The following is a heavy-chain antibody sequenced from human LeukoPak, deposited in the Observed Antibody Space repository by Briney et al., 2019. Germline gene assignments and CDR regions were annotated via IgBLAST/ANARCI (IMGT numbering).Heavy chain of an antibody. CDR2: ISGSGTYI. Sequence: GGSLRLSCAASGFTISSYGMNWVRQAPGKGLEWVSSISGSGTYIFYADSLKGRFTISRDTAKNSLYLQMNSRRAEDTAVYYCARDHHSGSGRSFDYWGQGTLVTVSS. CDR1: GFTISSYG. V-gene: IGHV3-21*01. CDR3: ARDHHSGSGRSFDY. D-gene: IGHD3-10*01. J-gene: IGHJ4*02.